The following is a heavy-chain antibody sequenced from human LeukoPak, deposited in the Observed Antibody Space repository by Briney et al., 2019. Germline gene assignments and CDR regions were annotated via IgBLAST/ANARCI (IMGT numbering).Heavy chain of an antibody. V-gene: IGHV4-4*08. Sequence: PSETLSLTCAVYGGSFSGYYWSWIRQPPGKGLEWIGRIYTSGNTNYNPSLKSRVTISVDTSKNQFSLKLSSVTAADTAVYYCARVAAAGVDYWGQGTLVTVSS. CDR3: ARVAAAGVDY. J-gene: IGHJ4*02. D-gene: IGHD6-13*01. CDR2: IYTSGNT. CDR1: GGSFSGYY.